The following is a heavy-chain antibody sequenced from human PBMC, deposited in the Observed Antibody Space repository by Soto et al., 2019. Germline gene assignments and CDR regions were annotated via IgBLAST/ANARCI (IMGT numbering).Heavy chain of an antibody. V-gene: IGHV3-53*02. Sequence: EVQLVETGGGLIQPGGSLRLSCAASGFTVSSNYMSWVRQAPGKGLEWVSVIYSGGSTYYADSVKGRFTISRDNSKNTLYLQMNSLRAEDTAVYYCARGASSGYSYGGTVPPLDYWGQGTLVTVSS. CDR2: IYSGGST. D-gene: IGHD5-18*01. J-gene: IGHJ4*02. CDR3: ARGASSGYSYGGTVPPLDY. CDR1: GFTVSSNY.